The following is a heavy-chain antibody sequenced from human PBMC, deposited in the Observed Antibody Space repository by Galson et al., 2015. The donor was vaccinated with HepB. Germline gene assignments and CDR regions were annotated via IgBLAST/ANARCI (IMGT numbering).Heavy chain of an antibody. V-gene: IGHV2-70*11. J-gene: IGHJ4*02. CDR1: GFSLSTSGMC. CDR2: IDWDDDK. Sequence: PALVKPTQTLTLTCTFSGFSLSTSGMCVSWIRQPPGKALEWLARIDWDDDKYYSTSLKTRLTISKDTSKNQVVLTMTNMDPVDTATYYCARIRRSDSSGYYGGLYFDYWGQGTLVTVSS. CDR3: ARIRRSDSSGYYGGLYFDY. D-gene: IGHD3-22*01.